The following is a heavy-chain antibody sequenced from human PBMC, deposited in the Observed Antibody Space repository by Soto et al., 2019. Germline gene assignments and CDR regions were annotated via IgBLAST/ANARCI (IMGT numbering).Heavy chain of an antibody. D-gene: IGHD1-1*01. J-gene: IGHJ6*03. V-gene: IGHV4-59*01. CDR3: AREQKTGTPYYYYYMDV. Sequence: SETLSLTCTVSGGSISSYYWSWIRQPPGKGLEWIGYIYYSGSTNYNPSLKSRVTISLDTSKNQFSLKLSSVTAADTAVYYCAREQKTGTPYYYYYMDVWGKGNTVTVS. CDR1: GGSISSYY. CDR2: IYYSGST.